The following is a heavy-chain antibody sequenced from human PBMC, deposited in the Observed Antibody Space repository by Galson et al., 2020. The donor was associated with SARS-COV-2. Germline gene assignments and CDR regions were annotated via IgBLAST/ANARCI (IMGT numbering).Heavy chain of an antibody. CDR2: IYHSGST. V-gene: IGHV4-4*02. Sequence: ASETLSLTCAVSGGSISSSNWWSWVRQPPGKGLEWIVEIYHSGSTNYNPSLKSRVTISVDKSKNQFSLKLSSVTAADTAVYYCARALAAAPPFDDGGQGPLVTVSS. J-gene: IGHJ4*02. CDR1: GGSISSSNW. CDR3: ARALAAAPPFDD. D-gene: IGHD6-13*01.